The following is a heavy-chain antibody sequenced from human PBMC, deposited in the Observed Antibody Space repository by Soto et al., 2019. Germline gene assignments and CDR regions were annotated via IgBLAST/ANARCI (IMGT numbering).Heavy chain of an antibody. J-gene: IGHJ4*02. D-gene: IGHD2-15*01. CDR1: GFTFSDYY. CDR3: AKRRGAGGHFDY. Sequence: GGSLRLSCAASGFTFSDYYMSWIRQAPGKGLEWVSYISSSGSTIYYADSVKGRFTISRDNAKNSLYLQMNSLTAEDTAVYFCAKRRGAGGHFDYWGQGALVTVSS. CDR2: ISSSGSTI. V-gene: IGHV3-11*01.